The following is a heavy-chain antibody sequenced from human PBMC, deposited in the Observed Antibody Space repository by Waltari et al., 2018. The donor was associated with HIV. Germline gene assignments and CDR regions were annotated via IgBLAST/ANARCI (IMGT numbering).Heavy chain of an antibody. CDR1: GSSIRSGDYY. Sequence: HLQLRESGPGLVRPSETLSLTCTAPGSSIRSGDYYWAWIRQPPGKGLEWIASLSYGGSSYYKASLRSRVTTSVLTSRNQFSLNLTSVTAADSAVYYCARAGVETAILFDTWGQGSLVTVSS. CDR2: LSYGGSS. CDR3: ARAGVETAILFDT. D-gene: IGHD2-21*02. V-gene: IGHV4-39*07. J-gene: IGHJ5*02.